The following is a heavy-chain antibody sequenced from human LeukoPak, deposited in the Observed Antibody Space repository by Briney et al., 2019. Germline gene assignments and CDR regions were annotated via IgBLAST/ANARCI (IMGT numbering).Heavy chain of an antibody. CDR3: ASLAVAGLSEGY. V-gene: IGHV4-59*05. CDR1: GFTFSSYA. D-gene: IGHD6-19*01. J-gene: IGHJ4*02. Sequence: GSLRLSCAASGFTFSSYAMSWVRQAPGKGLEWIASIYYSGSTYYNPSLKSRVTISVDTSRNQFSLKLSSVTAADTAVYYCASLAVAGLSEGYWGQGTLVIVSS. CDR2: IYYSGST.